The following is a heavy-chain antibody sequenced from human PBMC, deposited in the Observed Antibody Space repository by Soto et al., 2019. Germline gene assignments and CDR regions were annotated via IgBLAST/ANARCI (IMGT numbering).Heavy chain of an antibody. CDR2: ILYDGSSK. CDR1: GFAYNNYA. V-gene: IGHV3-30-3*01. CDR3: ARGGLRDYYYYALDV. Sequence: QVQLVESRGGVVQPGRSLRLSCAASGFAYNNYAMHWVRQAPGKGLEWVAFILYDGSSKYFADSVTGRFTISRDNSKNTLYLQLNSLRAEDTAVYYCARGGLRDYYYYALDVWGQGTTVTVSS. D-gene: IGHD3-10*01. J-gene: IGHJ6*02.